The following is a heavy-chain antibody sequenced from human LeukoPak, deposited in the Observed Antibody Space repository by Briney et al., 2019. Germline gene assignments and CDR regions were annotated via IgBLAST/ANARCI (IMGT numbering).Heavy chain of an antibody. V-gene: IGHV1-46*01. CDR3: ARSGEGGHTGFDY. CDR1: GYTFTSYY. J-gene: IGHJ4*02. Sequence: ASVKVSCKASGYTFTSYYMHWVRQAPGQGLEWMGIINPNGGSTNYAQEFQGRVTMTRGTSTSTVYMELSSLRSEDTAVYYCARSGEGGHTGFDYWGQGTLVTVSS. CDR2: INPNGGST. D-gene: IGHD2-15*01.